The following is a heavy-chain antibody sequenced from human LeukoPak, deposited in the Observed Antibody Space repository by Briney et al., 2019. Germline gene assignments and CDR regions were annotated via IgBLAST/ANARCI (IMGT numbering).Heavy chain of an antibody. Sequence: SVKVSCKASGGTFSSYAISWVRQAPGQGLEWMGGIIPIFGTANYAQKFQGRVTITADESTSTAYMELSSLRSEDTAVYYCARDRLYGDGYVWGSYRLTDYWGQGTLVTVSS. D-gene: IGHD3-16*02. CDR1: GGTFSSYA. J-gene: IGHJ4*02. CDR2: IIPIFGTA. V-gene: IGHV1-69*13. CDR3: ARDRLYGDGYVWGSYRLTDY.